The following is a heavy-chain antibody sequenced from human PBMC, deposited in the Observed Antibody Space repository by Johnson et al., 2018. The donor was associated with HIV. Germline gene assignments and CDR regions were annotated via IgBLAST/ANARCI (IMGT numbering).Heavy chain of an antibody. CDR1: GFTLSNAW. J-gene: IGHJ3*02. Sequence: MLLVESGGGLIQPGGSLRLSCAASGFTLSNAWMSWVRQAPGKGLEWVANIKQDGSEKYYVHSVKGRFTISRDNAKNSLYLQMNSLRAEDTAVYYCARDGPWLQSQRDAFDIWGQGTMVTVSS. V-gene: IGHV3-7*01. CDR2: IKQDGSEK. D-gene: IGHD5-24*01. CDR3: ARDGPWLQSQRDAFDI.